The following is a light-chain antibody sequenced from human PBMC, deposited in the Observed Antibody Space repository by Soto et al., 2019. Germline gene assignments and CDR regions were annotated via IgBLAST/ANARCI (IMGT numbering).Light chain of an antibody. V-gene: IGLV2-14*01. CDR3: FSFKTTSTHV. CDR1: SSDIGAYDY. Sequence: QSALTQPASLSGSPGQSITISCTGTSSDIGAYDYVSWFQQHPGKAPKLMISEVNNRPSGVSNRFSGSKSGNTAYLTISGLQVEDEAAYFCFSFKTTSTHVFGTGTNVTVL. J-gene: IGLJ1*01. CDR2: EVN.